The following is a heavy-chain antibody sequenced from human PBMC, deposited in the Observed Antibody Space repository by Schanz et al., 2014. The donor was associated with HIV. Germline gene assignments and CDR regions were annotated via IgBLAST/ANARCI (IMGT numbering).Heavy chain of an antibody. CDR2: ISFHGSDK. CDR3: AKGQRGIVRGDIDY. J-gene: IGHJ4*02. D-gene: IGHD3-10*01. CDR1: GFSFSSFG. Sequence: QVQLVESGGGMVQPGRSLRLSCAASGFSFSSFGFHWVRQSQGKGLEWVAVISFHGSDKVYADSVKGRFTISRDNSKNTVYLQMNSLRAEDTAVYYCAKGQRGIVRGDIDYWGQGTLVTVSS. V-gene: IGHV3-30-3*02.